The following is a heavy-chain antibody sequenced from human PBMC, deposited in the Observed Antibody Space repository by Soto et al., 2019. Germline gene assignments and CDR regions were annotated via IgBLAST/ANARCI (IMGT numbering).Heavy chain of an antibody. Sequence: KPSETLSLTCTVSGGSISSGDYYWSWIRQPPGKGLEWIGYIYYSGSTYYNPSLKSRVTISVDTSKNQFSLKLSSVTAADTAVYYCARADYDFWSGYHTSNWFDPWVQGTLVTVSS. J-gene: IGHJ5*02. CDR3: ARADYDFWSGYHTSNWFDP. CDR2: IYYSGST. V-gene: IGHV4-30-4*01. CDR1: GGSISSGDYY. D-gene: IGHD3-3*01.